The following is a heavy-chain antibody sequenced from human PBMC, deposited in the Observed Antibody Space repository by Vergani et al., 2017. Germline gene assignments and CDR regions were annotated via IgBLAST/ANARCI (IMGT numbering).Heavy chain of an antibody. D-gene: IGHD4-17*01. Sequence: QVQLVETGGGVVQPGGSLSSYCAPPGFGFKTYAAPWVRQAQAKGLEWVTFIGYDGRIKYNVDSVKGRFTISRETSKKTLSLQMRSLRADETAVYYCAKDGRENSDYGYFDYWGQGTLVTVSS. V-gene: IGHV3-30*02. CDR3: AKDGRENSDYGYFDY. CDR1: GFGFKTYA. J-gene: IGHJ4*02. CDR2: IGYDGRIK.